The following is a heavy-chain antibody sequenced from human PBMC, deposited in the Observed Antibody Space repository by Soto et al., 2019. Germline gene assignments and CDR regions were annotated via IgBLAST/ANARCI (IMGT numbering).Heavy chain of an antibody. V-gene: IGHV4-39*01. D-gene: IGHD3-3*01. Sequence: QLQLQESGPGLVKPSETLSLTCTVSGGSISSSSYYWGWIRQPPGKGLEWIGSIYYSGSTYYNPSPKIRITKSVDTSKNQFSLKRSSVTAADTAVYYCAITDYDFWSGYYWDYWGQGTLVTVSS. CDR3: AITDYDFWSGYYWDY. J-gene: IGHJ4*02. CDR2: IYYSGST. CDR1: GGSISSSSYY.